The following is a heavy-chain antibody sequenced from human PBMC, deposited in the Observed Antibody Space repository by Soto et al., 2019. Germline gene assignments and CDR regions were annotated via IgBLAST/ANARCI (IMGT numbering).Heavy chain of an antibody. CDR3: ARGAKYRYSSSSDYYYYGMDV. D-gene: IGHD6-6*01. Sequence: ASLKLSCKASGGTFSSYAISWVRQAPGQGLEWMGGIIPIFGTANYAQKFQGRVTITADESTSTAYMELSSLRSEDTAVYYCARGAKYRYSSSSDYYYYGMDVWGQGTTVTVSS. CDR2: IIPIFGTA. V-gene: IGHV1-69*13. J-gene: IGHJ6*02. CDR1: GGTFSSYA.